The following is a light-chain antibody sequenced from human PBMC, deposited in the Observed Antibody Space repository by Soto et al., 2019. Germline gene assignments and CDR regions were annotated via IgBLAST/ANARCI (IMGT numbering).Light chain of an antibody. J-gene: IGKJ2*01. CDR3: QQYNSDPYT. V-gene: IGKV1-5*03. CDR2: EAS. CDR1: QDINGW. Sequence: DIQLTQFPPTLSASVGDRVIITCRTSQDINGWLAWYRQKPGKAPNLLIYEASTLHTGVPSRFSGGGSGTEFTLTFSSLQPDDSATFYCQQYNSDPYTFGQGTRLEIK.